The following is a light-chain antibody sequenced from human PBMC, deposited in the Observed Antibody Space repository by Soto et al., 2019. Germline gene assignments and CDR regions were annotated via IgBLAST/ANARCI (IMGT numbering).Light chain of an antibody. Sequence: QSVLTQPPSASGTPGQRVTISCSGSGSNIGTNTVNWYKQVAGTAPTLLIYTDRQRPAGVPDRFSGSRSGTSASLAISWLQSEDEADYYCAAWDGTLNVVLFGGGTKLTVL. CDR2: TDR. CDR1: GSNIGTNT. V-gene: IGLV1-44*01. J-gene: IGLJ2*01. CDR3: AAWDGTLNVVL.